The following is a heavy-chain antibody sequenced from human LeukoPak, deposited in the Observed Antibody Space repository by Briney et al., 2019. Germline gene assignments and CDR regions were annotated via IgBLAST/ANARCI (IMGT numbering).Heavy chain of an antibody. Sequence: GGSLRLSCAASGLIVSSNYMTWVRQAPGKGLEWVSVIYSGGSIYYADSAKGRFTISRDNSRNTLYLQMNSLRAEDTAVYYCARALNGFDIWGPGTLVTVSS. CDR3: ARALNGFDI. J-gene: IGHJ3*02. V-gene: IGHV3-53*01. CDR1: GLIVSSNY. CDR2: IYSGGSI.